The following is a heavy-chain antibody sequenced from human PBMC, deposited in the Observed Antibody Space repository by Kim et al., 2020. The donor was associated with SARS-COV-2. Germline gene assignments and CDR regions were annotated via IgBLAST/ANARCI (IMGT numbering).Heavy chain of an antibody. Sequence: GGSLRLSCAASGFTFTTYNMNWVRQAPGKGLEWISSISVTDAIYYADSVMGRFTIFREYAKNSLDLQMNSLRDEDTAAYYCARDWNWGIDVWGQGTTVIV. CDR1: GFTFTTYN. V-gene: IGHV3-48*02. CDR2: ISVTDAI. CDR3: ARDWNWGIDV. J-gene: IGHJ6*02. D-gene: IGHD7-27*01.